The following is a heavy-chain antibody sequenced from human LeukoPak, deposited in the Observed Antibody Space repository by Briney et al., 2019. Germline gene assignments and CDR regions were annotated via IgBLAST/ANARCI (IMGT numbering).Heavy chain of an antibody. V-gene: IGHV3-23*01. D-gene: IGHD2-15*01. CDR1: GFTFSSYA. J-gene: IGHJ4*02. CDR3: AKAPAANGNYYVDY. Sequence: LGGSVSVSCVASGFTFSSYAMRWVRQAPGKGLEWVSSISDSGGSTHYAHAVKGRFTISRDNSKNTADLEMTSLRAEDTAVYYCAKAPAANGNYYVDYWGQGTLVTVSS. CDR2: ISDSGGST.